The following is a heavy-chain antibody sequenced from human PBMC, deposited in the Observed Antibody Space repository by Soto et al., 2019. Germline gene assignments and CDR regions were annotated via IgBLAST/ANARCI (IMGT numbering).Heavy chain of an antibody. CDR3: ARGDYGEYYGMDV. CDR1: GFTFSSYG. D-gene: IGHD4-17*01. V-gene: IGHV3-33*01. CDR2: IWYDGSNK. Sequence: PGGSLRLSCAAAGFTFSSYGMHWVRQAPGKGLEWVAVIWYDGSNKYYADSVKGRFTISRDNSKNTLYLQMNSLRAEDTAVYYCARGDYGEYYGMDVWGQGTTVTVSS. J-gene: IGHJ6*02.